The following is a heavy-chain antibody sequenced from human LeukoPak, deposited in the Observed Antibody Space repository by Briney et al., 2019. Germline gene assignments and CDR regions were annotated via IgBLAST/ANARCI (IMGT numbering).Heavy chain of an antibody. CDR3: TRDIGSVRMDV. Sequence: PGRSLRLSCAASGFTFSSYGMHWVRQAPGKGLEWVAVIWYDGSNKYYADSVRGHFTISRDNSKNTLYLQMTSLRAEDTAIYYCTRDIGSVRMDVWGQGTTVTVSS. J-gene: IGHJ6*02. CDR2: IWYDGSNK. V-gene: IGHV3-33*08. D-gene: IGHD2-15*01. CDR1: GFTFSSYG.